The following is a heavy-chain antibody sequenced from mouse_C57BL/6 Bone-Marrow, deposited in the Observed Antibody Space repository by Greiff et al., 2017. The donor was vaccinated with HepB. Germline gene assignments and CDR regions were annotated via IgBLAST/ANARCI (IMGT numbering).Heavy chain of an antibody. Sequence: EVQRVESGGGLVQPKGSLKLSCAASGFSFNTYAMNWVRQAPGKGLEWVARIRSKSNNYATYYADSVKDRFTISRDDSESMLYLQMNNLKTEDTAMYYCVRQGYGSSYGGYFDVWGTGTTVTVSS. CDR2: IRSKSNNYAT. D-gene: IGHD1-1*01. CDR1: GFSFNTYA. CDR3: VRQGYGSSYGGYFDV. V-gene: IGHV10-1*01. J-gene: IGHJ1*03.